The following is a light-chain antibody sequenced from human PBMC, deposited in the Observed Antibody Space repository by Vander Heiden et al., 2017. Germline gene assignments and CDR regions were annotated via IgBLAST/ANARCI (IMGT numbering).Light chain of an antibody. Sequence: ETVLTQSPATLSLSPGERATLSCRASQSVSSYLAWYQQKPGQAPRLLIYDASNRATGIPARFSGRGSGTDFTLTISSLEPEEFAVYYCQQRSNWPYTFGQGTKLEIK. CDR1: QSVSSY. CDR2: DAS. CDR3: QQRSNWPYT. V-gene: IGKV3-11*01. J-gene: IGKJ2*01.